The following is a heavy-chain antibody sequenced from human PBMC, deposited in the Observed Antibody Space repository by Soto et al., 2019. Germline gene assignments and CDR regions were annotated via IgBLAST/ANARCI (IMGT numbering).Heavy chain of an antibody. Sequence: ASVKVSCKASGGTFSSYAISWVRQAPGQGLEWMGGIIPIFGTANYAQKFQGRVTITADESTSTAYMELSSLRSEDTAVYYCAMYSSSSGLVDYWGQGTLVTVSS. D-gene: IGHD6-6*01. CDR1: GGTFSSYA. CDR3: AMYSSSSGLVDY. J-gene: IGHJ4*02. V-gene: IGHV1-69*13. CDR2: IIPIFGTA.